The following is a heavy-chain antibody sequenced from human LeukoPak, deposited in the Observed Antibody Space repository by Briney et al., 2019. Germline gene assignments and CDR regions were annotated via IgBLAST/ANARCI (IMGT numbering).Heavy chain of an antibody. CDR3: ARLYSSSDV. D-gene: IGHD6-6*01. CDR2: ITGSGDGT. Sequence: PGGSLRLSCAASGFTFSSHGMTWVRQAPGMGLEWVSAITGSGDGTYYADSVKGRFTISRDNSKNTLYLQMNSLRAEDTAVYYCARLYSSSDVWGKGTTVTVSS. J-gene: IGHJ6*04. V-gene: IGHV3-23*01. CDR1: GFTFSSHG.